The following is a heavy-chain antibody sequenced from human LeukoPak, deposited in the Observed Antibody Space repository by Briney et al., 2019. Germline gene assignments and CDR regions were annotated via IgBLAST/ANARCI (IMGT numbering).Heavy chain of an antibody. CDR3: ARPRFPYYRLSGPDYYYMDV. J-gene: IGHJ6*03. V-gene: IGHV1-18*04. CDR1: GYTFTDYD. D-gene: IGHD3-10*01. Sequence: ASVKVSCKASGYTFTDYDINWVRQAPGQGLEWMGWISAYNGNTNYAQKLQGRVTMTTDTSTSTAYMELSSLKSEDTAVYYCARPRFPYYRLSGPDYYYMDVWGKGTTVTVSS. CDR2: ISAYNGNT.